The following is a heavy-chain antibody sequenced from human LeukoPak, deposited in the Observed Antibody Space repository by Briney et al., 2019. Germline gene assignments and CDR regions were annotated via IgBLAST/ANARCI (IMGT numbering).Heavy chain of an antibody. CDR2: ISGSGGST. CDR1: GFTFSSYA. Sequence: PGGSLRLSCAASGFTFSSYAMTWVRQAPGKGLEWVSSISGSGGSTYYADSVKGRFTISRDNSKNTLYMQMNSLRAEETAVYYCAKLRDSIQLWLGDYNYWGQGTLVTVSS. J-gene: IGHJ4*02. CDR3: AKLRDSIQLWLGDYNY. D-gene: IGHD5-18*01. V-gene: IGHV3-23*01.